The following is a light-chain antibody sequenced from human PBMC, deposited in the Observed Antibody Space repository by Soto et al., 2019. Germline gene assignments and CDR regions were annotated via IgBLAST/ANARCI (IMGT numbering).Light chain of an antibody. V-gene: IGKV1-5*01. CDR2: DAS. J-gene: IGKJ1*01. CDR1: QSISSW. Sequence: DIQMTQSPSTLSASVGYRVPITCRASQSISSWLAWYQQKPGKAPKLLIYDASSLESGVPSRFSGSGSGTEFTLTISSLQPDDFATYYCQQYSSSSEWTFGQGTKVDI. CDR3: QQYSSSSEWT.